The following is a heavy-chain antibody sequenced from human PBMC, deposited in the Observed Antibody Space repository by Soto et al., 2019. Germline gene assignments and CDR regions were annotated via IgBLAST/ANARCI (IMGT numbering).Heavy chain of an antibody. D-gene: IGHD2-2*01. CDR2: ISGSGGST. CDR3: AILKVVRVVVVPAARAYYYGMDV. CDR1: GFTFSSYA. J-gene: IGHJ6*02. Sequence: GGSLRLSCAASGFTFSSYAMSWVRQAPGKGLEWVSAISGSGGSTYYADSVKGRFTISRDNSKNTLYLQMNSLRAEDTAVYYCAILKVVRVVVVPAARAYYYGMDVWGQGTMVTVSS. V-gene: IGHV3-23*01.